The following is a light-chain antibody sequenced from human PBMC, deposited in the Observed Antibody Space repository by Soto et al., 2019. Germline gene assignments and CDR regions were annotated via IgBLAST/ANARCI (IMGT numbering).Light chain of an antibody. CDR2: RVS. J-gene: IGKJ5*01. Sequence: IQMTQSPSSLSASVRERVTIAFRASQSITNNLNWYQQKPGRAPKLLIYRVSNLQSGVPPRFSGSGSGTDFILTISSLQPEDFATYYCQQSYSTPRDFGQGTRL. CDR3: QQSYSTPRD. CDR1: QSITNN. V-gene: IGKV1-39*01.